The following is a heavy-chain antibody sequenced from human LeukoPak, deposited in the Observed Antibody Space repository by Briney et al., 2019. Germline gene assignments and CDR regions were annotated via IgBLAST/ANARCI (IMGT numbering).Heavy chain of an antibody. CDR3: ARVPYYYGSGSPNDY. V-gene: IGHV4-39*07. J-gene: IGHJ4*02. CDR1: GGSISSSSYY. Sequence: PSETLSLTCTVSGGSISSSSYYWGWIRQPPGKGLEWIGSIYTSGSTNYNPSLKSRVTVSVDTSKNQFSLKLSSVTAADTAVYYCARVPYYYGSGSPNDYWGQGTLVTVSS. D-gene: IGHD3-10*01. CDR2: IYTSGST.